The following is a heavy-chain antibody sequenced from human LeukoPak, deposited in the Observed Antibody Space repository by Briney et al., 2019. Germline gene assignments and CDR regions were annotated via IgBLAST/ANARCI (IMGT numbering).Heavy chain of an antibody. V-gene: IGHV4-59*12. D-gene: IGHD3-22*01. Sequence: SETLSLTCTVSGGSISSYYWSWIRQPPGKGLEWIGYIYYSGSTNYNPSLKSRVTISVDTSKNQSSLKLSSVTAADTAVYYCARGGRITMIVVVTRGYFDYWGQGTLVTVSS. J-gene: IGHJ4*02. CDR1: GGSISSYY. CDR2: IYYSGST. CDR3: ARGGRITMIVVVTRGYFDY.